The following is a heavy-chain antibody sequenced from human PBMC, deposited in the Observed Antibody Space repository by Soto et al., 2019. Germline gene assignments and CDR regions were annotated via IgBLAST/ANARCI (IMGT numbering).Heavy chain of an antibody. J-gene: IGHJ6*02. V-gene: IGHV4-34*01. Sequence: SETLSLTCAVYGGSFSGYYWSWIRQPPGKGLEWIGEINHSGSTNYNPSLKSRVTISVDTSKNQFSLKLGSVTAADTAVYYCARAHRRGMVAATRGYYYYGMDVWGQGTTVTVSS. CDR2: INHSGST. CDR1: GGSFSGYY. D-gene: IGHD2-15*01. CDR3: ARAHRRGMVAATRGYYYYGMDV.